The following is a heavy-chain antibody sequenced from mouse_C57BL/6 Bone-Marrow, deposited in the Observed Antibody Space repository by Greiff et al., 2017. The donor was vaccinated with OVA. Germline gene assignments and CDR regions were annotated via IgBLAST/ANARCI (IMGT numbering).Heavy chain of an antibody. CDR3: ARIHYYGSRGFAY. CDR1: GYAFSSSW. D-gene: IGHD1-1*01. CDR2: FYPGDGDT. J-gene: IGHJ3*01. V-gene: IGHV1-82*01. Sequence: QVQLQQSGPELVKPGASVKISCKASGYAFSSSWMNWVKQRPGKGLEWIGRFYPGDGDTNYNGKFKGKATLTADKSSSTAYMQLSSLTSEDSAVYFCARIHYYGSRGFAYWGQGTLVTVSA.